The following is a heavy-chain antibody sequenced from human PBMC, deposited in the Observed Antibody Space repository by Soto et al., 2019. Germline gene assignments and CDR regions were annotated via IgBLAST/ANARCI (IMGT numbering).Heavy chain of an antibody. Sequence: GGSLRLSCADSGFRFSSYSMSWVRQTPGKGLEWVAAITATGDRTYYADSVTGRFTISRDNSKKTHYLQMTSLRAEDTAMYYCATMNGYFEYWGQGTPVSAYS. D-gene: IGHD3-22*01. J-gene: IGHJ4*02. V-gene: IGHV3-23*01. CDR3: ATMNGYFEY. CDR2: ITATGDRT. CDR1: GFRFSSYS.